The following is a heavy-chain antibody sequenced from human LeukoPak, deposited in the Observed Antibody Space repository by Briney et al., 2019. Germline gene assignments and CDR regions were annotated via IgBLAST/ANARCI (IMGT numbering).Heavy chain of an antibody. V-gene: IGHV1-2*02. J-gene: IGHJ4*02. CDR3: ARGGSDSSGYYPRDFDY. CDR2: INPKSGGT. CDR1: GYTFTDYY. Sequence: ASVKVSCKASGYTFTDYYVHWVRQAPGQGLEWRGWINPKSGGTNYAQKFQGRVTMTRDTSISTAYMELSRLISDDTAVYYCARGGSDSSGYYPRDFDYWGQGTLVTVSS. D-gene: IGHD3-22*01.